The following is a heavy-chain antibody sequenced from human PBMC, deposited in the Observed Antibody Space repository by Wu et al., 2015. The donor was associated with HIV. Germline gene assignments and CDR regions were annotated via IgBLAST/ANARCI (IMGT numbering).Heavy chain of an antibody. D-gene: IGHD3-22*01. V-gene: IGHV1-69*05. CDR1: GGIFSNYD. Sequence: QVQLVQSGAEVKKPGSSVKVSCKASGGIFSNYDINWVRQAPGQGPEWLGVINPRTDSTTYAQSFEARLTIARDTSQNTIYMQLSGLKSDDTATYFCARERVDYDSAGYRAHRGYYFDYVGQGTLVIVSS. CDR3: ARERVDYDSAGYRAHRGYYFDY. J-gene: IGHJ4*02. CDR2: INPRTDST.